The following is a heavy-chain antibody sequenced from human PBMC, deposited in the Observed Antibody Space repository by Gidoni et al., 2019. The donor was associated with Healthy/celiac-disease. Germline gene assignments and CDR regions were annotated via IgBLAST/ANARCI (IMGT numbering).Heavy chain of an antibody. V-gene: IGHV1-2*06. D-gene: IGHD3-22*01. CDR1: GHTFTGYY. Sequence: QVQLVQAGDEVKKPGASVKVSSKASGHTFTGYYMLWVRQAPGQGLAWMGRINPDSGGTNYAQKFQGRVTMTRDTSISPAYMELSRLRSDDTAVYYCASLYYYDSSGYETLDYWGQGTLVTVSS. CDR2: INPDSGGT. J-gene: IGHJ4*02. CDR3: ASLYYYDSSGYETLDY.